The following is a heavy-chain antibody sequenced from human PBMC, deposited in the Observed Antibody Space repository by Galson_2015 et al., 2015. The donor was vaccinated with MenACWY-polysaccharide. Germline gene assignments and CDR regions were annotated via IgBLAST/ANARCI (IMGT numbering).Heavy chain of an antibody. CDR1: GYTFTTYA. J-gene: IGHJ5*01. D-gene: IGHD6-6*01. V-gene: IGHV1-46*01. CDR2: INPSGDDT. CDR3: ATRTRVRSGLDP. Sequence: SVKVSCKASGYTFTTYAMNWVRQAPGQGLEWMGVINPSGDDTKYAQVFQGRVTITRDPSTGTVFVELRRLTFEDTAIYYCATRTRVRSGLDPWGQGTLVTVS.